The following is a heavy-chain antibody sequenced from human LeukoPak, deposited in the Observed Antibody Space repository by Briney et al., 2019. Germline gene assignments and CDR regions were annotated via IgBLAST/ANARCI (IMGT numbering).Heavy chain of an antibody. Sequence: SQTLSRTCAISGDSVSSNSAAWNWIRQSPSRGLEWLGRTYYRSKWYNDYAVSVKSRITINPDTSKNQFSLQLNSVTPEDTAVYYCARGYCSGGSCSGEDYFDYWGQGTLVTVSS. CDR2: TYYRSKWYN. J-gene: IGHJ4*02. CDR3: ARGYCSGGSCSGEDYFDY. D-gene: IGHD2-15*01. CDR1: GDSVSSNSAA. V-gene: IGHV6-1*01.